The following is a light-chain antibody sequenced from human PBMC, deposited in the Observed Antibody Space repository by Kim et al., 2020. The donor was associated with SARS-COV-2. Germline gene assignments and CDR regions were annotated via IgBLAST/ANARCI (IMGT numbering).Light chain of an antibody. CDR1: RSNIGSNA. V-gene: IGLV1-44*01. CDR3: TAWDDSLNGVI. Sequence: GQRVAIACSGSRSNIGSNAVNWYQQLPGTAPKLLIYSDDHRPSGVPDRFSGSKSGTSAFLAISGLQSEDEADYYCTAWDDSLNGVIFSGGTQLTVL. CDR2: SDD. J-gene: IGLJ2*01.